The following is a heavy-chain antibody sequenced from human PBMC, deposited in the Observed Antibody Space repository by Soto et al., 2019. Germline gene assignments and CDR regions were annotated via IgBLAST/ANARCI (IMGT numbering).Heavy chain of an antibody. Sequence: SETLSLTCAVSGGSISSGGYSWSWIRQPPGKGLEWIGYIYHSGSTYYNPSLKSRVTISVDRSKNQFSLKLSSVTAADTAVYYCAREARITIFGVVTKNWFDPWGQGTLVTVSS. CDR2: IYHSGST. V-gene: IGHV4-30-2*01. D-gene: IGHD3-3*01. J-gene: IGHJ5*02. CDR1: GGSISSGGYS. CDR3: AREARITIFGVVTKNWFDP.